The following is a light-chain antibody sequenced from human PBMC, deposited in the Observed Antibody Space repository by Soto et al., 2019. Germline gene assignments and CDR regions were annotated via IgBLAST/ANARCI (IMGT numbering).Light chain of an antibody. CDR1: QDISNY. CDR2: AAS. CDR3: QKYDSAPSWT. J-gene: IGKJ1*01. V-gene: IGKV1-27*01. Sequence: DIQMTQSPSSLSAAVGDRVTIACRASQDISNYLAWYQQKPGRAPKLLIFAASTLQSGVPSRFSGSGSGTEFTLTISSLQPEDVATYYCQKYDSAPSWTFGQGNKVEIK.